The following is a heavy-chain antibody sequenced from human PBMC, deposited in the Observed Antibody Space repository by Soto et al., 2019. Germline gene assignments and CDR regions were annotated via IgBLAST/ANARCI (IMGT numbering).Heavy chain of an antibody. D-gene: IGHD6-13*01. CDR3: ARGRAAAGPRGDY. CDR1: GFTFSSYS. V-gene: IGHV3-21*01. CDR2: ISSSSSYI. J-gene: IGHJ4*02. Sequence: EVQLVESGGGLVKPGGSLRLSCAASGFTFSSYSMNWVRQAPGKGLEWVSSISSSSSYIYYADSVKGRFTISRDNAKNSLYLQMNSLGAEDTAVYYCARGRAAAGPRGDYWGQGTLVTVSS.